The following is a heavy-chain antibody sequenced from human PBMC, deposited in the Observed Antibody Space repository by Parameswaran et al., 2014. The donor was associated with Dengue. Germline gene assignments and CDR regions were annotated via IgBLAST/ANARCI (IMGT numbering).Heavy chain of an antibody. J-gene: IGHJ4*02. CDR2: ISAYNGNT. D-gene: IGHD3-22*01. Sequence: WVRQAPGQGLEWMGWISAYNGNTNYAQKLQGRVTMTTDTSTSTAYMELRSLRSDDTAVYYCARGTYYYDSSGYPLDYWGQGTLVTVSS. CDR3: ARGTYYYDSSGYPLDY. V-gene: IGHV1-18*01.